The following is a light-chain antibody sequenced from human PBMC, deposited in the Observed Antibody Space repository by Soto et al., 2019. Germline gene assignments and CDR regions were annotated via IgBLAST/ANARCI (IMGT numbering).Light chain of an antibody. CDR2: GAS. Sequence: IQMTQSPSSLSAYVGDRGTITCRASQGIRDGLGWYQQKPGRAPRLLIYGASSLQSGVPSRFSGSGYGTEFTLTISSLQPEDFATYYCLQDYNYPLTFGGGTKVDIK. V-gene: IGKV1-6*02. CDR1: QGIRDG. J-gene: IGKJ4*01. CDR3: LQDYNYPLT.